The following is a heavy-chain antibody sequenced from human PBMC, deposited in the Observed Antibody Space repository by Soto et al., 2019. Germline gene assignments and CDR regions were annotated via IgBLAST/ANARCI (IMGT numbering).Heavy chain of an antibody. CDR1: GFTFSDHY. J-gene: IGHJ4*02. Sequence: PGGSLRLSCVASGFTFSDHYMTWIRQAPGKGLEWLSYISTSSSYTNYADSVKGRFTISRDNAMNSLYLQMNSLRAEDTAVYCCARLRLTGYFDFWGQGTLLTVSS. V-gene: IGHV3-11*03. CDR3: ARLRLTGYFDF. CDR2: ISTSSSYT.